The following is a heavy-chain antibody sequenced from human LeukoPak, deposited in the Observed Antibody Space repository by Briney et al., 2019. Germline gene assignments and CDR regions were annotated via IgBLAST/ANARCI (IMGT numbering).Heavy chain of an antibody. CDR1: GFIFSSYW. Sequence: GGSLRLSCAASGFIFSSYWMSWVRQAPGKGLERVANIKQDGSQKYYVDSVKGRFTISRDNAKNSLYLQMNSLRAEDTAVYYCARAYFDFWGQGTLVTVSS. J-gene: IGHJ4*02. V-gene: IGHV3-7*01. CDR2: IKQDGSQK. CDR3: ARAYFDF.